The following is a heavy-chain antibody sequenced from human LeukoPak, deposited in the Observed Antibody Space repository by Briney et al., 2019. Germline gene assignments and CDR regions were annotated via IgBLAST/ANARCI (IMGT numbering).Heavy chain of an antibody. CDR3: ARVSSALGYFDY. V-gene: IGHV4-59*01. D-gene: IGHD3-22*01. CDR1: GGSISRYY. J-gene: IGHJ4*02. Sequence: PSETLSLTSTVPGGSISRYYWSWLRQPPGKGLEWIGYIYYSGSTNYNPSLKSRVTISVDTSKNQFSLMLSSVTSADTAVYYCARVSSALGYFDYWGQGTLVTVSS. CDR2: IYYSGST.